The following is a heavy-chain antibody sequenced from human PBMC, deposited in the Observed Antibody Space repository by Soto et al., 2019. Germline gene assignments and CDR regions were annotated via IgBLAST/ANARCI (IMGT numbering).Heavy chain of an antibody. CDR2: IIPIFGTA. CDR1: GGTFSSYA. D-gene: IGHD3-22*01. V-gene: IGHV1-69*13. Sequence: SVKVSCKASGGTFSSYAISWVRQAPGQGLEWMGGIIPIFGTANYAQKFQGRVTITADESTSTAYMELSSLRSEDTAVYYCAGGHYESSGYYYLFDYWGQGTLVTVSS. CDR3: AGGHYESSGYYYLFDY. J-gene: IGHJ4*02.